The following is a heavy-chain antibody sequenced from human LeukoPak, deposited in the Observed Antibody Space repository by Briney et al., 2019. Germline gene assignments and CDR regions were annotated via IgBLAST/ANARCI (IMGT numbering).Heavy chain of an antibody. CDR3: ARDTVPAADDY. V-gene: IGHV1-18*01. CDR1: GYTSTSYG. Sequence: ASVKVSCKASGYTSTSYGISWVRQAPGQGLGWMGWISAYNGNTNYARKLQGRVTMTTDTSTSTAYMELRSLRSDDTAVYYCARDTVPAADDYWGQGTLVTVSS. J-gene: IGHJ4*02. D-gene: IGHD2-2*01. CDR2: ISAYNGNT.